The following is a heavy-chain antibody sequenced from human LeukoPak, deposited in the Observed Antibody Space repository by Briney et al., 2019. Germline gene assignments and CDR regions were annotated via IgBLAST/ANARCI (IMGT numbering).Heavy chain of an antibody. Sequence: SETLSLTCSVSGGSIDNFFWGWVRQPPGKGLEWFGYITYNGRTNYNPSLKSRVSMSVDTSKNQFSLKLSSVTAADTAVYYCASSGSAVHGMDVWGQGTTVTVSS. V-gene: IGHV4-59*01. CDR2: ITYNGRT. CDR1: GGSIDNFF. J-gene: IGHJ6*02. D-gene: IGHD3-10*01. CDR3: ASSGSAVHGMDV.